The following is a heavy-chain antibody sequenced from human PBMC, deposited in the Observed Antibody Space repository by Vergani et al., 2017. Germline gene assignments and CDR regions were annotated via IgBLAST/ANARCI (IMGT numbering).Heavy chain of an antibody. CDR1: GGSISSGSYY. Sequence: QVQLQESGPGLVKPSQTLSLTCTVSGGSISSGSYYWSWIRQPAGKGLEWIGRIYTSGSTNYHPSLKSRVTISVDTSKNQFSQKLSSVTAADTAVYYCASDYYDSSGYYPAWGQGTLVTVSS. J-gene: IGHJ5*02. CDR2: IYTSGST. D-gene: IGHD3-22*01. CDR3: ASDYYDSSGYYPA. V-gene: IGHV4-61*02.